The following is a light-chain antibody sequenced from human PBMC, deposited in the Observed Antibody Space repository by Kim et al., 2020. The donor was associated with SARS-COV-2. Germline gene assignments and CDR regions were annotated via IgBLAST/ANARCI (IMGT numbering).Light chain of an antibody. CDR3: SSYAGSNNYV. J-gene: IGLJ1*01. CDR1: SSGVGGYNY. V-gene: IGLV2-8*01. CDR2: EVS. Sequence: GKSVTISCPGTSSGVGGYNYVPWYQQHPGKAPKPMIYEVSKRPPGVPYRFSGSKAGNTASLTVSGLQAEDEADYYCSSYAGSNNYVFGTGTKVTVL.